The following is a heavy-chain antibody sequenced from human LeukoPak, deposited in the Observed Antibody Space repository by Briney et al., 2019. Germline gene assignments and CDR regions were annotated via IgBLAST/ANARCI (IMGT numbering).Heavy chain of an antibody. D-gene: IGHD3-9*01. J-gene: IGHJ4*02. CDR3: ARTGSLYYFDY. CDR1: GGSISSFY. V-gene: IGHV4-59*01. CDR2: IYHSGST. Sequence: SETLSLTCTVSGGSISSFYWCWIRQPPGKGLEWIGHIYHSGSTNYNPSLKSRVTISVDTSKKQFSLKLSSVTAADTAVYYCARTGSLYYFDYWGQGTLVTVSS.